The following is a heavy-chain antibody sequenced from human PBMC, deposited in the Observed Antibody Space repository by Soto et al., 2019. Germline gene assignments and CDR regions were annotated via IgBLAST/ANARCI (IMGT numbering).Heavy chain of an antibody. CDR3: AKDDGKGDH. V-gene: IGHV3-30*18. J-gene: IGHJ4*02. CDR1: GFTFSSYG. Sequence: QVQLVESGGGVVQPGRSLRLSCAASGFTFSSYGMHWVRQSPGKGLEWVAVISYDGSNKYYADSVKGRFTISRDNSKNTLYLQMNSLRAEDTAVYYCAKDDGKGDHWGQGTLVTVSS. CDR2: ISYDGSNK. D-gene: IGHD1-1*01.